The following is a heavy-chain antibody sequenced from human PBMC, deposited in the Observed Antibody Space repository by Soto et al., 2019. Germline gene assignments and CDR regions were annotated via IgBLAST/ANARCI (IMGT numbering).Heavy chain of an antibody. Sequence: PGESLKISCKGSGYSFTSYWIGWVRQMPGKGLKWMGIIYPGDSDTRYSPSFQGQVTISADKSISTAYLQWSSLKASDTAMYYCASPGIAVADEYGMDVWGQGTTVTVSS. D-gene: IGHD6-19*01. CDR3: ASPGIAVADEYGMDV. CDR1: GYSFTSYW. CDR2: IYPGDSDT. V-gene: IGHV5-51*01. J-gene: IGHJ6*02.